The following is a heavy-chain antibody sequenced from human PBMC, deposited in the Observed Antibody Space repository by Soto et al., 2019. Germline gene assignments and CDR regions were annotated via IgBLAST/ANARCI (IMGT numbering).Heavy chain of an antibody. CDR3: ARVRCSGGSCYSGYYYGMDV. V-gene: IGHV3-53*02. CDR1: GFTVSSNY. Sequence: EVQLVETGGGLIQPGGSLRLSCAASGFTVSSNYMSWVRQAPGKGLEWVSVIYSGGSTYYADSVKGRFTISRDNSKNTLYLQMNSLRAEDTPVYYCARVRCSGGSCYSGYYYGMDVWGQGTTVTVSS. CDR2: IYSGGST. D-gene: IGHD2-15*01. J-gene: IGHJ6*02.